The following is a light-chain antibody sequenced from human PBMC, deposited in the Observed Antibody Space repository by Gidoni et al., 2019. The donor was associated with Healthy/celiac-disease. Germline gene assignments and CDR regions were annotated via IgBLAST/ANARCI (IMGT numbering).Light chain of an antibody. J-gene: IGKJ1*01. CDR3: QQYYSTPRT. V-gene: IGKV4-1*01. Sequence: DIVITQSPDSLPVSLGERATINCKSSQSVLYSSNNKSYLAWYQQKPGQPPKLLIYWASTRESGVPDRFSGSGSGTDFTLTISSLQAEDVAVYYCQQYYSTPRTFGQGTKVEIK. CDR2: WAS. CDR1: QSVLYSSNNKSY.